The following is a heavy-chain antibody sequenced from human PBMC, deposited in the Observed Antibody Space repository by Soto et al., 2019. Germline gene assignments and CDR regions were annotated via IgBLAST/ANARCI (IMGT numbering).Heavy chain of an antibody. V-gene: IGHV3-23*01. Sequence: EVHLLESGGGLVQPWGSLRLSCAASGFTFSNYAVTWVRQAPGKGLEWVSTISGSGGSTYYADSVKGRFTISRDNSKNTLYLQMNSLRAEDTAVYYCAKDQGSSWYEIDYWGQGTLVTVSS. CDR1: GFTFSNYA. CDR2: ISGSGGST. J-gene: IGHJ4*02. D-gene: IGHD6-13*01. CDR3: AKDQGSSWYEIDY.